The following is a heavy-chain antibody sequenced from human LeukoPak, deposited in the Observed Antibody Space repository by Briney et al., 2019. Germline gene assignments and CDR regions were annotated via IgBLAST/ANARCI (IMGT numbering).Heavy chain of an antibody. J-gene: IGHJ4*02. V-gene: IGHV3-23*01. Sequence: GGSLRLSCAASGFTFSTYGMSWVRQAPGKGLEWVSAVRGSGSDTYYADSVKGRFTISRDNSKNTVYLQMNSLRVEDTAVYYCAKDRGWLVDYWGQGTLVTVSS. D-gene: IGHD3-22*01. CDR3: AKDRGWLVDY. CDR1: GFTFSTYG. CDR2: VRGSGSDT.